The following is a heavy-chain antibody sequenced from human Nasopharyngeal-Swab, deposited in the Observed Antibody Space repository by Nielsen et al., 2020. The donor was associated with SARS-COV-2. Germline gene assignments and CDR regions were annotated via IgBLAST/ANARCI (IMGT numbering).Heavy chain of an antibody. Sequence: SETLSLTSTVSVGSISISSSYWGWTRHPPGKGLEWIGSIYYSGSTYYSPSLKSRVTISVDTSKNQFSLKLSSVTAADTAVYYCAGIVVVPAATDNDYWGQGTLVTVSS. CDR2: IYYSGST. CDR3: AGIVVVPAATDNDY. V-gene: IGHV4-39*01. J-gene: IGHJ4*02. CDR1: VGSISISSSY. D-gene: IGHD2-2*01.